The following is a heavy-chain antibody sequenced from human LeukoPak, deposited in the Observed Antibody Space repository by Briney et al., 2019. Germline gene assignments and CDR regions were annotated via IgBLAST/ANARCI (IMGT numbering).Heavy chain of an antibody. J-gene: IGHJ4*02. V-gene: IGHV3-7*01. CDR3: ADTYGGVEGYFDY. D-gene: IGHD4-23*01. CDR2: IKQDGSEK. CDR1: GFTFSRYW. Sequence: GGSLRLSCAASGFTFSRYWMSWVRQAPGKGLEWVANIKQDGSEKYYVDSVKGRFSISRDNAKNSLYLQMNSLRAEDTAVYYCADTYGGVEGYFDYWGQGTLVTVSS.